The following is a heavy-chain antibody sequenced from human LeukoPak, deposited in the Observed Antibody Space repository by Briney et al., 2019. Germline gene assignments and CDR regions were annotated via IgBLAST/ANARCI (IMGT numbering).Heavy chain of an antibody. J-gene: IGHJ6*02. Sequence: ASVKVSCKASGYSLISYDINWVRQAAGQGLEWMGWMNPNSGRTGYAQTFQGRVTMTRDTSLNTAYMELSSLKSEDTAIYYCAREGLPYAMDVWGQGTTVTVS. CDR2: MNPNSGRT. V-gene: IGHV1-8*01. CDR3: AREGLPYAMDV. D-gene: IGHD2-15*01. CDR1: GYSLISYD.